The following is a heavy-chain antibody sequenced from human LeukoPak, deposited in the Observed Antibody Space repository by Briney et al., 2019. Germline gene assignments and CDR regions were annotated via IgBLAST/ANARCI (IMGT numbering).Heavy chain of an antibody. V-gene: IGHV3-74*01. Sequence: GGSLRLSCSASGFTFSTSWMHWVRQSPGKGLVWVSRIESDGSSTSYADSVKGRFTISRDNAKNTLYLQMSSLRVEDTAVYYCARRGDSDHYYTMDLWGQGTTVTVSS. CDR2: IESDGSST. J-gene: IGHJ6*02. D-gene: IGHD2-21*02. CDR3: ARRGDSDHYYTMDL. CDR1: GFTFSTSW.